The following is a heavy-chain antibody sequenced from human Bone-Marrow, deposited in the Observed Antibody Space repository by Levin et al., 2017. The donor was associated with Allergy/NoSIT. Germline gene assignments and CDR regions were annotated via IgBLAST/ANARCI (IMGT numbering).Heavy chain of an antibody. V-gene: IGHV7-4-1*02. J-gene: IGHJ4*02. Sequence: ASVKVSCKASGYTFTNYAINWVRQAPGQGLEWMGWINTNTGNPTYAQGFSGRFVFSLDTSVSTAYLQISSLKAEDTAVYYCARVGGNSSGYRYFDFWGQGTLVTVSS. CDR2: INTNTGNP. CDR1: GYTFTNYA. CDR3: ARVGGNSSGYRYFDF. D-gene: IGHD3-22*01.